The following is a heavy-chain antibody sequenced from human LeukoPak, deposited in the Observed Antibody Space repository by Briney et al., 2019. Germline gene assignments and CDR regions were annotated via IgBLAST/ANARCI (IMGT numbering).Heavy chain of an antibody. CDR2: ISSSGSSI. CDR1: GFTFSSDS. J-gene: IGHJ4*02. Sequence: GGSLRLSCAASGFTFSSDSMMWVRQAPGKGLGWVSYISSSGSSIYYADSVKGRFTISRDNAKNTLYLQMNSLRTEDTAVYYCAKAIPVVAPAAHDYWGQGSLVTVSS. D-gene: IGHD2-15*01. V-gene: IGHV3-48*01. CDR3: AKAIPVVAPAAHDY.